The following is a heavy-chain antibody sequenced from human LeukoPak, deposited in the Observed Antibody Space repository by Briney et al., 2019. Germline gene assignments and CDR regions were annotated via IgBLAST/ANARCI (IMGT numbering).Heavy chain of an antibody. Sequence: SETPSLTCTVSGGSISSGGYYWSWIRQHPGKGLEWIGYIYYSGSTYYNPSLKSRVTISVDTSKNQFSLKLSSVTAADTAVYYCARDGYDGWFDPWGQGTLVTVSS. CDR2: IYYSGST. CDR3: ARDGYDGWFDP. J-gene: IGHJ5*02. D-gene: IGHD5-12*01. CDR1: GGSISSGGYY. V-gene: IGHV4-31*03.